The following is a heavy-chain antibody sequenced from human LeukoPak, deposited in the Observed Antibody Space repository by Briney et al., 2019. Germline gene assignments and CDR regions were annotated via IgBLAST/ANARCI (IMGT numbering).Heavy chain of an antibody. CDR2: IYRGGNT. V-gene: IGHV3-66*02. J-gene: IGHJ4*02. Sequence: PGGSLRLSCAASGFIVSSNYMNWVRQGPGKGLEWVLVIYRGGNTFYTDSVRGRFTISRDNSKNILYLQMNSLRPEDTAVYYCARDGYNWNDGFDYWGQGTLVTVSS. D-gene: IGHD1-1*01. CDR1: GFIVSSNY. CDR3: ARDGYNWNDGFDY.